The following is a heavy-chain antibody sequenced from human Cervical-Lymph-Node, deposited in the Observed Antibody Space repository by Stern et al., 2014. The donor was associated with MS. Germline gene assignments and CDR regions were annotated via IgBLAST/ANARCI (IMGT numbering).Heavy chain of an antibody. V-gene: IGHV1-18*01. D-gene: IGHD6-13*01. CDR3: ARAGGEEQQLPGDYYGLDA. CDR1: GYTFSNYG. J-gene: IGHJ6*02. CDR2: ISAYNSNT. Sequence: QVQLVQSGAEVKKPGASVKVSCQASGYTFSNYGITWVRQAPGQGLEWMGWISAYNSNTIYAQKLQGRVTMTTDTSTATAYMDLRSLRSDDTAVYYCARAGGEEQQLPGDYYGLDAWGLGTTVTVSS.